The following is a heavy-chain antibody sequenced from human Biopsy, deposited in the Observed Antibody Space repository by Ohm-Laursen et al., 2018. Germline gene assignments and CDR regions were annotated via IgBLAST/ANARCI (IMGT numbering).Heavy chain of an antibody. CDR2: IFYSGTT. Sequence: PGTPSLTCTVSGASVNTFDFYWAWIRQPPGKGLEWIGYIFYSGTTKYNPSLQRRVRLSLDTANNQFSLTLRSVSAADTATYYCARAYYYGAGSFYSPWMEVWGQGTTVSVS. D-gene: IGHD3-10*01. CDR3: ARAYYYGAGSFYSPWMEV. J-gene: IGHJ6*02. CDR1: GASVNTFDFY. V-gene: IGHV4-61*08.